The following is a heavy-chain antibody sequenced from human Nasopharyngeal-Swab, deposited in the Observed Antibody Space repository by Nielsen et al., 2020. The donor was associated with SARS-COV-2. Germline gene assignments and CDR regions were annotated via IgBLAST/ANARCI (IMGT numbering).Heavy chain of an antibody. CDR1: GFTFSSYD. CDR3: ARASQYSSTWALTSPYFDY. Sequence: GESLNISCAASGFTFSSYDMHWVRQVTGEGLEWVSAIGTAGDTYYPGSVKGRFTISRENAKNSLYLQMNSLRAGDTAVYYCARASQYSSTWALTSPYFDYWGQGTLVTVSS. V-gene: IGHV3-13*01. J-gene: IGHJ4*02. D-gene: IGHD6-19*01. CDR2: IGTAGDT.